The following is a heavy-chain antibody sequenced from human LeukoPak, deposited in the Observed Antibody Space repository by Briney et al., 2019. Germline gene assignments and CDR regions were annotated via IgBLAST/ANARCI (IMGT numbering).Heavy chain of an antibody. CDR1: GFTFSTFW. Sequence: GGSLTLSCVASGFTFSTFWMAWVRQAPGQGLEWVANMKQDGSAKHYVDSVKGRFTISRDNAKNSLYLQMNSLRAEDTAVYYCASDVDGNLDYWGQGTLVTVSS. V-gene: IGHV3-7*01. D-gene: IGHD1-14*01. J-gene: IGHJ4*02. CDR2: MKQDGSAK. CDR3: ASDVDGNLDY.